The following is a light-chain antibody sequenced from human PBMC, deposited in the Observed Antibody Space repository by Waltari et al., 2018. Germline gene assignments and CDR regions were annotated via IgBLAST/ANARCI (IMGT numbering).Light chain of an antibody. CDR1: QSVSRA. Sequence: EIALTQSPGTLSLSLGERATVSCRASQSVSRALAWYQQKPGQAPRLLIYGASTRATGIPDRFSGSGSGTDFSLTSSRLEPDDFAVYYCQHYLRLPVTFGQGTTVEI. CDR2: GAS. J-gene: IGKJ1*01. CDR3: QHYLRLPVT. V-gene: IGKV3-20*01.